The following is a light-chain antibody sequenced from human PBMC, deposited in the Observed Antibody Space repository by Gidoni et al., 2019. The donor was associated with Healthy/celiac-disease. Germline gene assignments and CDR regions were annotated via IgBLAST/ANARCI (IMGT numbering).Light chain of an antibody. Sequence: VLKQSPATVDLSAGERTTLSCSSSQSVSSSLACYQQKPGQAPRLLIYDASNSATGIPARLSGSGSGTDFPLTISSLVPEDFAVYYCQQRSNWPLTFGGGTKVEIK. CDR3: QQRSNWPLT. V-gene: IGKV3-11*01. J-gene: IGKJ4*01. CDR1: QSVSSS. CDR2: DAS.